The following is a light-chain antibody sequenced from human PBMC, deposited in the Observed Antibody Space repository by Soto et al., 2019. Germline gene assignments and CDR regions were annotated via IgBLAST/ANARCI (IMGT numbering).Light chain of an antibody. Sequence: QSVLTQPASVSGSPGQSITISCTGTSSDVGGYNFVSWYQQHPGKAPKLMIFDVSNRPSGISSRFSGSKSGNTASLAVSGLQAEDEADYYCSSYAGSNDYVFGTGTKVTVL. CDR3: SSYAGSNDYV. V-gene: IGLV2-14*03. CDR1: SSDVGGYNF. CDR2: DVS. J-gene: IGLJ1*01.